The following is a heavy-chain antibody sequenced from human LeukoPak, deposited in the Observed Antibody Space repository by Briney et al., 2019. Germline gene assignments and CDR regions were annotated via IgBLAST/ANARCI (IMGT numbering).Heavy chain of an antibody. CDR1: GYTFTGYY. Sequence: ASVKVSCKASGYTFTGYYMHWVRQAPGQGLEWMGWINPNSGGTNYAQKFQGRVTMTRDTSISTAYMELSRLRSDDTAVYYCARASPMITFGGVIVMGPSAFDIWGQGTMVTVSS. V-gene: IGHV1-2*02. CDR3: ARASPMITFGGVIVMGPSAFDI. J-gene: IGHJ3*02. CDR2: INPNSGGT. D-gene: IGHD3-16*02.